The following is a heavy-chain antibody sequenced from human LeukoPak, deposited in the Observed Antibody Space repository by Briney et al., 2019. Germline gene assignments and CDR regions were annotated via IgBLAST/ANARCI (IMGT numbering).Heavy chain of an antibody. CDR2: ISSSSSYK. V-gene: IGHV3-21*01. CDR1: GFTFSSYS. D-gene: IGHD5-24*01. CDR3: ARGNYFNY. J-gene: IGHJ4*02. Sequence: GGSLRLSCAASGFTFSSYSMNWVRQAPGKGLEWVSSISSSSSYKYYADSVKGRFSISRDNAKNSLYLQMNSLRAEDTAVYYCARGNYFNYWGQGTLVTVSS.